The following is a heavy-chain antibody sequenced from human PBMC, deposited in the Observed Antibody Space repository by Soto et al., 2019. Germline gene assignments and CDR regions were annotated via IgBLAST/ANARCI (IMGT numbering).Heavy chain of an antibody. Sequence: GGSLRLSCAASGFTFSSYAMSWVRQAPGKGLEWVSAISGSGGSTYYADSVKGRFTISRDNSKNTLYLQMNSLRAEDTAVYYCAKALMSLVVVAAIDYWGQGTLVTVSS. V-gene: IGHV3-23*01. CDR3: AKALMSLVVVAAIDY. J-gene: IGHJ4*02. CDR1: GFTFSSYA. CDR2: ISGSGGST. D-gene: IGHD2-15*01.